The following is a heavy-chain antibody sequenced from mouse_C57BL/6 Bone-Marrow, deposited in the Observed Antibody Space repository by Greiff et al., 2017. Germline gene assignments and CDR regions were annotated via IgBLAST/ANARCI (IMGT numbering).Heavy chain of an antibody. CDR3: ARDYYGISWYFDY. V-gene: IGHV1-26*01. CDR1: GYTFTDYY. J-gene: IGHJ2*01. Sequence: VQLKQSGPELVKPGASVKISCKASGYTFTDYYMNWVKQSHGKSLEWIGDINPNNGGTSYNQKLKGKATLTVDKSSSTAYMELRILTSEDSAVYYCARDYYGISWYFDYWGQGTILTVSS. CDR2: INPNNGGT. D-gene: IGHD1-1*01.